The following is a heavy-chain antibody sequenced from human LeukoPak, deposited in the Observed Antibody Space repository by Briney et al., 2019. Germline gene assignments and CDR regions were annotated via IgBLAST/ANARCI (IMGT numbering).Heavy chain of an antibody. D-gene: IGHD6-25*01. J-gene: IGHJ6*03. CDR2: IGTSSTTI. CDR1: GFTFSSYT. CDR3: ARFAAGGSYYYYMDV. Sequence: GGSLRLSCAASGFTFSSYTMNWVRQPPGKGLEWVSNIGTSSTTIYYADSVKGRFTISRDNAKNSLYLQMNSLRADDTAVYYCARFAAGGSYYYYMDVWGKGTTDTVSS. V-gene: IGHV3-48*01.